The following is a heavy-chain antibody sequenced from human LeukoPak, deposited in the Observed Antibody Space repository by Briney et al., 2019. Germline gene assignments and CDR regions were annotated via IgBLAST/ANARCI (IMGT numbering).Heavy chain of an antibody. J-gene: IGHJ4*02. CDR3: ASETLDYEGYDY. V-gene: IGHV4-39*01. D-gene: IGHD4-17*01. CDR1: GGSTSSSSYY. Sequence: SETLSLTCTVSGGSTSSSSYYWGWIRQPPGKGLEWIGSMYYSGSTYYNPSLKSRVTISVDTSKNQFSLKLSSVTAADTAVYYCASETLDYEGYDYWGQGTLVTVSS. CDR2: MYYSGST.